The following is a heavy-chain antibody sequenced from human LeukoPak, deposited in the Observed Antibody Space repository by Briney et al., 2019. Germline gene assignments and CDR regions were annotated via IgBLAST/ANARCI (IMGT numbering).Heavy chain of an antibody. V-gene: IGHV1-2*06. J-gene: IGHJ4*02. Sequence: EASVKVSCKASGYTFTGYHKHWVRQAPGQGLEWMGRINPNSGDTNYAQKFQGRVTMTRDTSISTAYMELSRLRSDDTAVYYCARDYCSSTSCLFDYWGQGTLVTVSS. CDR1: GYTFTGYH. D-gene: IGHD2-2*01. CDR2: INPNSGDT. CDR3: ARDYCSSTSCLFDY.